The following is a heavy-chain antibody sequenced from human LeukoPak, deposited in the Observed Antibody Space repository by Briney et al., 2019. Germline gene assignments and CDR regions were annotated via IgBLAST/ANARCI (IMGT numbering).Heavy chain of an antibody. V-gene: IGHV1-69*13. J-gene: IGHJ6*03. D-gene: IGHD3-9*01. CDR2: IIPIFGTA. CDR1: GGTFSSYA. Sequence: SVKVSCKASGGTFSSYAISWVRQAPGQGLEWMGGIIPIFGTANYAQKFQGRVTITADESTRATYMELNSLRSEDTAVYYCARQYYDIRGQYYYYMDVWGKGTMVTVSS. CDR3: ARQYYDIRGQYYYYMDV.